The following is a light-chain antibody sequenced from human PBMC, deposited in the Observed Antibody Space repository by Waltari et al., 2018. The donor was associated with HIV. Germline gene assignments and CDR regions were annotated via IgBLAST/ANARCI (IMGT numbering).Light chain of an antibody. CDR1: SSDVGSYNI. Sequence: QSALTQPASVSGSPGQSITISCTGTSSDVGSYNIVSWYQQHPGKAPKLMIYEGSKRPSGVSNRFSGSKSGNTASLTISGLQAEDEADYYCCSYAGTNRVFGGGTKLTVL. CDR2: EGS. CDR3: CSYAGTNRV. J-gene: IGLJ3*02. V-gene: IGLV2-23*01.